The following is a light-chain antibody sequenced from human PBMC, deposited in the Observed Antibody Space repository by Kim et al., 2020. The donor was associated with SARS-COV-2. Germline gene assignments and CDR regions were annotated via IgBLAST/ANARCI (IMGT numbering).Light chain of an antibody. Sequence: ATISCKSSQSVLYSSSNKNYLAWYQQKPGQPPNLLIYWASTRESGVPDRFSGSGSGTDFTLTISSLQAEDVAVYYCQQYYTALLTFGGGTKVDIK. CDR2: WAS. J-gene: IGKJ4*01. CDR1: QSVLYSSSNKNY. CDR3: QQYYTALLT. V-gene: IGKV4-1*01.